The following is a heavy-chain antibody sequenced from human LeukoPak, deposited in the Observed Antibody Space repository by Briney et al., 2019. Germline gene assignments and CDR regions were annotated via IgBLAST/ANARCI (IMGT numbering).Heavy chain of an antibody. CDR3: VKSGYNRFDY. Sequence: PGGSLRLSCAASGFTFSNYGMSWVRQAPGKGLEWVSGFSGSGGTIYYADSVKGRFTISRDNSKNTLYLEMNSLRAEDTAVYYCVKSGYNRFDYWGQGTLVTVSS. J-gene: IGHJ4*02. V-gene: IGHV3-23*01. CDR1: GFTFSNYG. CDR2: FSGSGGTI. D-gene: IGHD5-24*01.